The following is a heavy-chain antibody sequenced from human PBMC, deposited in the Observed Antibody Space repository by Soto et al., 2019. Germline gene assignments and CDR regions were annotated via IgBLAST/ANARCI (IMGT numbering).Heavy chain of an antibody. V-gene: IGHV3-23*01. Sequence: EVQLLESGGGLAQAGGSLRLSCAASGFNFRIYAMNWVRQAPGKALEWVSVMIGDGTSWDYADSVRGRFTISRDNSKNMLYLQMNSLRAEDTAVYYCAKDLRPDGRYDLDYWGQGTLVTVSS. CDR3: AKDLRPDGRYDLDY. D-gene: IGHD1-26*01. CDR2: MIGDGTSW. J-gene: IGHJ4*02. CDR1: GFNFRIYA.